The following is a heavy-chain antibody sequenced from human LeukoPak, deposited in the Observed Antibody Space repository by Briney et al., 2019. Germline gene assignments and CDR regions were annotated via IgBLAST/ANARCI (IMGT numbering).Heavy chain of an antibody. CDR1: GFTFSSNG. V-gene: IGHV3-7*01. D-gene: IGHD4-23*01. Sequence: GGSLRLSCAASGFTFSSNGMCWVRQDPGKGLEWVANINQDGSVKNYVDSVKGRFTISRDNAKNSLYLQMNSLRAEDTAVYYCVVTTRSYPFDYWGQGTLVTVSS. CDR2: INQDGSVK. J-gene: IGHJ4*02. CDR3: VVTTRSYPFDY.